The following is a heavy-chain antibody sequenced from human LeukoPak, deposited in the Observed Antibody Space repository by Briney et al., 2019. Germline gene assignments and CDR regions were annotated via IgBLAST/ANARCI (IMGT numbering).Heavy chain of an antibody. CDR2: IYYSGST. J-gene: IGHJ4*02. D-gene: IGHD4-23*01. CDR1: GGSISSYY. CDR3: AKPPEPKNSNWYLPLDS. Sequence: SETLSLTCTVSGGSISSYYWSWIRQPPGKGLEWIGYIYYSGSTNYNPSLKSRVTISVDTSKNQFSLKLSSVTAADTAVYFCAKPPEPKNSNWYLPLDSWGQGTLVTVSS. V-gene: IGHV4-59*01.